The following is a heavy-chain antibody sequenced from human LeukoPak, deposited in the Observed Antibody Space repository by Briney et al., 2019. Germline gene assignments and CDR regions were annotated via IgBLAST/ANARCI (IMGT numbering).Heavy chain of an antibody. CDR2: ISAYNGNT. Sequence: ASVKVSCKASGYTFTSYGISWVRQAPGQGLEWMGWISAYNGNTNYAQKLQGRVTMTTDTSTSTAYMEPRSLRSDDTAVYYCARDQHVWGSYRTFDYWGQGTLVTVSS. J-gene: IGHJ4*02. V-gene: IGHV1-18*01. CDR3: ARDQHVWGSYRTFDY. CDR1: GYTFTSYG. D-gene: IGHD3-16*02.